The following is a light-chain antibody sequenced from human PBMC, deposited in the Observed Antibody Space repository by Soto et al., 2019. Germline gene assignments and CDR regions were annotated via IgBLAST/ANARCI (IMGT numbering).Light chain of an antibody. V-gene: IGKV4-1*01. CDR1: QSVLYSSNNKNY. CDR3: QQYYSTADT. CDR2: WAS. Sequence: DIVMTQSPDSLAVSLGERATINCKSSQSVLYSSNNKNYLAWYQQKPGQPPKLLIYWASTRESGVPVRFSGSGSGTDFTLTISSLQAEDVAVYYCQQYYSTADTFGQGTKLEIK. J-gene: IGKJ2*01.